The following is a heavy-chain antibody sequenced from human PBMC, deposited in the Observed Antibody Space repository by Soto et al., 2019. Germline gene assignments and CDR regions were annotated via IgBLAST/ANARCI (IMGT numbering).Heavy chain of an antibody. CDR1: GGSISSGGYY. D-gene: IGHD5-18*01. V-gene: IGHV4-31*03. CDR2: IYYSGST. CDR3: ARIIRDGYSDFDY. J-gene: IGHJ4*02. Sequence: PSETLSLTCTVSGGSISSGGYYWSWIRQHPGKGLEWIGYIYYSGSTYYNPSLKSRVTISVDTSKNQSSLKLSSVTAADTAVYYCARIIRDGYSDFDYWGQGTLVTVSS.